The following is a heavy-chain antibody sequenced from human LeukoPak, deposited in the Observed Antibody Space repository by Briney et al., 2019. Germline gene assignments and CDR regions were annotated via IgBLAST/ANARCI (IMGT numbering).Heavy chain of an antibody. V-gene: IGHV7-4-1*02. CDR2: INTNTGNP. Sequence: GASLKVSCKASGYTFTSYAMNWVRQAPGQGLEWMGWINTNTGNPTYAQGFTGRFVFSLGASVSTAYLQISSLKAEDTAVYYCARGSGYSSRDKIYYFDYWGQGTLVTVSS. J-gene: IGHJ4*02. D-gene: IGHD6-13*01. CDR3: ARGSGYSSRDKIYYFDY. CDR1: GYTFTSYA.